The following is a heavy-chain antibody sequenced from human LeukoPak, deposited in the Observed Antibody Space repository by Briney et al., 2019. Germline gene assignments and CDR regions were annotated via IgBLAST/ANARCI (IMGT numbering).Heavy chain of an antibody. Sequence: GGSLRLSRAASGFTFSNYDMHWVRHAAGKGLEWVSGIGTAGDTYYPGSVKGRFTISRENAKNSLYLQMNSLSAGDTAVYYCASSPAYSSSWYAIDNWGQGTLVTVSS. J-gene: IGHJ4*02. D-gene: IGHD6-13*01. CDR2: IGTAGDT. CDR1: GFTFSNYD. V-gene: IGHV3-13*01. CDR3: ASSPAYSSSWYAIDN.